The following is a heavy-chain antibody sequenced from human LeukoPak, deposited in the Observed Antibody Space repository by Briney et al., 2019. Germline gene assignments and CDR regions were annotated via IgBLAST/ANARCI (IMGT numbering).Heavy chain of an antibody. CDR1: GFTVSSNY. CDR3: ARDDSGSSPGY. D-gene: IGHD1-26*01. V-gene: IGHV3-66*01. CDR2: IYSGGST. J-gene: IGHJ4*02. Sequence: GGSLRLSCAASGFTVSSNYMSWVRQAPGRGLEWVSVIYSGGSTYYADSVKGRFTISRDNAKNSLYLQMNSLRAEDTAVYYCARDDSGSSPGYWGQGTLVTVSS.